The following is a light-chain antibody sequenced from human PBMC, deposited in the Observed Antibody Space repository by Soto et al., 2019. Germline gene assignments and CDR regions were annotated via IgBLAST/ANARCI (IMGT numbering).Light chain of an antibody. CDR1: QDIIYY. V-gene: IGKV1-27*01. CDR2: SAS. J-gene: IGKJ2*01. CDR3: QQYNSAPNT. Sequence: DIRMTQSPSSLSAFVGDTVTITCRASQDIIYYLAWYQQKPGKIPKLLIHSASTLQTGVQSRFSGTGSGTVFTLTINNMQPEDVATYYCQQYNSAPNTFGQGSRLESK.